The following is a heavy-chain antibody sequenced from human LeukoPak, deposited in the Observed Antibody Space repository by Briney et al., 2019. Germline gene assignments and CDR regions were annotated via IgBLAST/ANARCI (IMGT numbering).Heavy chain of an antibody. CDR2: IHASGTT. D-gene: IGHD1-26*01. CDR1: GGSISAYY. CDR3: AREVSASGSPERDFDY. V-gene: IGHV4-4*07. Sequence: SETLSLTCTVSGGSISAYYWTWMRQPAGKGLEWIGRIHASGTTNYNPSLKSRLTISIDTSKNQFSLNLSSVPAADTAVYYCAREVSASGSPERDFDYWGQRTLVTVSS. J-gene: IGHJ4*02.